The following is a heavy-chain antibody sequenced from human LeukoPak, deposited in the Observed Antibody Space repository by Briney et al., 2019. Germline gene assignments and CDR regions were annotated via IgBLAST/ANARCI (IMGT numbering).Heavy chain of an antibody. CDR1: GFTFSSYA. CDR2: ISGSGGST. V-gene: IGHV3-23*01. J-gene: IGHJ4*02. D-gene: IGHD2-15*01. Sequence: TGGSLRLSRAASGFTFSSYAMSWVRQAPGKGLEWVSAISGSGGSTYYADSVKGRFTISRDNSKNTLYLQMNSLRAEDTAVYYCAKGGCSGGSCYAIGTYYFDYWGQGTLVTVSS. CDR3: AKGGCSGGSCYAIGTYYFDY.